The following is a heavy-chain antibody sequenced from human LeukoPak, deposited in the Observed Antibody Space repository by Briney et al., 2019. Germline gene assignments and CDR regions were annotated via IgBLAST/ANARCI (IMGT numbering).Heavy chain of an antibody. CDR2: IYYSGST. V-gene: IGHV4-59*06. D-gene: IGHD3-22*01. J-gene: IGHJ4*02. CDR1: GGSISSYY. CDR3: ARGGDYYASSFPPFDY. Sequence: SETLSLTCTVSGGSISSYYWSWIRQHPGKGLEWIGYIYYSGSTYYNPSLKSRVTISVDTSKNQFSLKLSSVTAADTAVYYCARGGDYYASSFPPFDYWGQGTLVTVSS.